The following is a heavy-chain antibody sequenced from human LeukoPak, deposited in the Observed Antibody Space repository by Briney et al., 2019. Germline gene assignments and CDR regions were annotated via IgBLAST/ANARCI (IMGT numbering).Heavy chain of an antibody. CDR1: GFTFSSYA. V-gene: IGHV3-23*01. Sequence: GGSLRLSCAASGFTFSSYAMSWVRQAPGKGLEWVSAISGSGGSTYYADSVKGRFTISRDNYTLYLQMNSLRAEDTAVYYCASRNGGYDYWGQGTLVTVSS. D-gene: IGHD4-17*01. CDR2: ISGSGGST. J-gene: IGHJ4*02. CDR3: ASRNGGYDY.